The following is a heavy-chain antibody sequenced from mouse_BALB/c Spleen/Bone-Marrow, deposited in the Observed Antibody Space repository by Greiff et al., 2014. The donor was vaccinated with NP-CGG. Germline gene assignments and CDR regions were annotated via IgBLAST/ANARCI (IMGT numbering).Heavy chain of an antibody. Sequence: EVKVVESGPSLVKPSQTLSLTCSVTGDSITSGYWNWIRKFPGNKLEYMGYISYSGITYYNPSLKGRISITRDTSKNQYYLQLNSVTTEDTATYFCARLEEGYGNYEGYYDALDYWGQGTSVTVSS. CDR3: ARLEEGYGNYEGYYDALDY. J-gene: IGHJ4*01. CDR1: GDSITSGY. D-gene: IGHD2-10*02. CDR2: ISYSGIT. V-gene: IGHV3-8*02.